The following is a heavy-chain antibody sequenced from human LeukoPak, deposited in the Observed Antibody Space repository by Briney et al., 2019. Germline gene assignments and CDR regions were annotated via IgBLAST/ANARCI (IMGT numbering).Heavy chain of an antibody. CDR1: GGSISSSSYY. V-gene: IGHV4-39*07. Sequence: PSETLSLTCTVSGGSISSSSYYWGWIRQPPGKGLEWIGSIYYSGSTYYNPSLKSRVTISVDTSKNQFSLKLSSVTAADTAVYYCARDRYSSSWFDPWGQGTLVTVSS. D-gene: IGHD6-13*01. J-gene: IGHJ5*02. CDR2: IYYSGST. CDR3: ARDRYSSSWFDP.